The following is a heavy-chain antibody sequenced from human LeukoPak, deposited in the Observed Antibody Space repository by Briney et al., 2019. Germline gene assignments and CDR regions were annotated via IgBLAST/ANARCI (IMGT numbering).Heavy chain of an antibody. Sequence: GASVKVSCKASGYTFTGYYMHWVRQAPGQGLEWMGWINPNSGGTNYAQKFQGRVTMTRDTSISTAYMEPSRLRSDDTAVYYCARVIGYDFWSGYFDYWGQGTLVTVSS. D-gene: IGHD3-3*01. CDR1: GYTFTGYY. CDR2: INPNSGGT. J-gene: IGHJ4*02. CDR3: ARVIGYDFWSGYFDY. V-gene: IGHV1-2*02.